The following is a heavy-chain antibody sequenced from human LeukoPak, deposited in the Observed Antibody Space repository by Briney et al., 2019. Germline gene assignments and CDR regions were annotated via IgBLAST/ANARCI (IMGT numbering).Heavy chain of an antibody. CDR3: AKDTRYGSETFGAFDI. V-gene: IGHV3-23*01. Sequence: GGSLRLSCAASGFTFSTYAMSWVRQAPGKGLEWVSGTSGGGGDTSYADSVKGRFTISRDNSKNTLYLHMNSLRAEDTAVYYCAKDTRYGSETFGAFDIWGQGTMITVSS. CDR2: TSGGGGDT. CDR1: GFTFSTYA. J-gene: IGHJ3*02. D-gene: IGHD3-10*01.